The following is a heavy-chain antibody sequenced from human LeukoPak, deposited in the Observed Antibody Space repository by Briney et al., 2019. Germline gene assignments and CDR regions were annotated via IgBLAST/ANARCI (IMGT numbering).Heavy chain of an antibody. V-gene: IGHV1-69*05. CDR3: ARGGSSSSSTHY. J-gene: IGHJ4*02. CDR2: IIPIFGTA. Sequence: SMKVSCKATGGTFSSYAISWVRQAPGQGLEWMGGIIPIFGTANYAQKFQGRVTITTDESTSTASMELSSLRSEDTAVYYCARGGSSSSSTHYWGQGTLVTVSS. CDR1: GGTFSSYA. D-gene: IGHD6-6*01.